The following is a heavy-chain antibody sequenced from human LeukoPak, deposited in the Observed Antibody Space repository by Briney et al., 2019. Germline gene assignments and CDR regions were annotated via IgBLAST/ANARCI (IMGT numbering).Heavy chain of an antibody. J-gene: IGHJ4*01. CDR2: ITASGDLT. CDR3: AIAGFY. CDR1: GLTFRNSA. Sequence: GGSLRLSCEPSGLTFRNSAMTWVSQAPGKGLGWGSAITASGDLTYYADSVKGGVSISRDNSKNTLYLQMTSLTAEDTAIYYCAIAGFYCGQGTPVTVSS. V-gene: IGHV3-23*01. D-gene: IGHD5-12*01.